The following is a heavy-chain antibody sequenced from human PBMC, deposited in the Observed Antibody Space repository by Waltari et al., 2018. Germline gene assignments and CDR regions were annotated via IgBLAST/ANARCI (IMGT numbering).Heavy chain of an antibody. CDR3: ARGGQLALDY. CDR2: INNGGGSST. Sequence: EVQLVESGGGLVQPGASRRLPCAASGFPVSNYYTHWVRQGPGKGLVWISRINNGGGSSTTYADSVKGRFTISKDNAKNTVYLQMNSLRAEDTAVYHCARGGQLALDYWGQGTLVTVSS. CDR1: GFPVSNYY. J-gene: IGHJ4*02. V-gene: IGHV3-74*01. D-gene: IGHD6-6*01.